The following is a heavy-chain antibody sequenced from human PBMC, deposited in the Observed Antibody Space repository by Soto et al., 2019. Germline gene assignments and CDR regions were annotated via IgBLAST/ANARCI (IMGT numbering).Heavy chain of an antibody. CDR3: ARDSKAMGIYYYYYGMDV. CDR2: MNPNSGNT. Sequence: GASVKVSCKASGYTFTSYDINWVRQATGQGLEWMGWMNPNSGNTGYAQKFQGRVTMTRNTSISTAYMELSSLRSEDTAVCYCARDSKAMGIYYYYYGMDVWGQGTTVTVSS. CDR1: GYTFTSYD. V-gene: IGHV1-8*01. J-gene: IGHJ6*02. D-gene: IGHD5-18*01.